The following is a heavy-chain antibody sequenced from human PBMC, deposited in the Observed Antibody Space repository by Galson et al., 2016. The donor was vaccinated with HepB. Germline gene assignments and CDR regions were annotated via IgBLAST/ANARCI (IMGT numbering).Heavy chain of an antibody. CDR2: IMTLLRES. Sequence: SVKVSCKASGGTLNNYAFSWVRQAPGQGLEWMGGIMTLLRESTSAQKFQDRLTITADEPTNTVYMELTSLRSDDTAVYYCAGDSNGLYYFDFWGQGTLVTVPS. CDR1: GGTLNNYA. V-gene: IGHV1-69*13. D-gene: IGHD6-19*01. J-gene: IGHJ4*02. CDR3: AGDSNGLYYFDF.